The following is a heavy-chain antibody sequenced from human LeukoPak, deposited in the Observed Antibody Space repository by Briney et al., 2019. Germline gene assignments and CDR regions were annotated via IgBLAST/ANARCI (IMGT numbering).Heavy chain of an antibody. J-gene: IGHJ4*02. CDR2: IYSGGST. V-gene: IGHV3-53*01. D-gene: IGHD5/OR15-5a*01. CDR3: ARVLKGLSFDY. CDR1: GFTVSSNY. Sequence: GGSLTLSCAASGFTVSSNYMSWVRQAPGKGLEWVSVIYSGGSTYYADSVKGRFTISRDNSKNTLYLQMNSLRAEDTAVYYCARVLKGLSFDYWGQGTLVTVSS.